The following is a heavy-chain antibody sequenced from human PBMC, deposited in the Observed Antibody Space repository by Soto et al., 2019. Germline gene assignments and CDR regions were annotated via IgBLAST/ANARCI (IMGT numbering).Heavy chain of an antibody. J-gene: IGHJ6*03. Sequence: EVLLVESGGGLVQPDRPLRLSCEASGFNFGNHAMHWVRQVPGKGLEWVSAISWNSGQLDYADSVRGRFTISRDNDKNSLYREMNSLRPDDTALYFCAKDKSTGEYSYYRYMDVWGRGTTVIVSS. V-gene: IGHV3-9*01. CDR2: ISWNSGQL. D-gene: IGHD4-17*01. CDR3: AKDKSTGEYSYYRYMDV. CDR1: GFNFGNHA.